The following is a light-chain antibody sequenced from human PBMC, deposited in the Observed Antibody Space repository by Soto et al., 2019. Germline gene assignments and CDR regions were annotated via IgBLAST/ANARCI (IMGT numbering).Light chain of an antibody. Sequence: SELPQPASLSGSPGQSITISCTRNSSDVGGYNYVSWYQHHPGKAPKLMIFDVSNRPSGVSNRFSGSKSGNTASLTISGLQPEDEADYYCSSYTTSNTRQIVFGTGTKVTVL. CDR2: DVS. V-gene: IGLV2-14*03. CDR1: SSDVGGYNY. CDR3: SSYTTSNTRQIV. J-gene: IGLJ1*01.